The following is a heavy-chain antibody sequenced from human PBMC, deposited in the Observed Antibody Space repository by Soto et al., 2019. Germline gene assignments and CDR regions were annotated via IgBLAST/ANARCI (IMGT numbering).Heavy chain of an antibody. J-gene: IGHJ4*02. V-gene: IGHV3-23*01. CDR2: ISSSGGST. CDR1: GFTFINYA. Sequence: AGGSLRLSCAASGFTFINYAMNWVRQAPGKGLEWVSAISSSGGSTYYADSVKGRFTISRDNSKSTVYLQMNSLRAEDTAVYYCAKGPLGGGNYDLDYWGQGNMVTVSS. D-gene: IGHD4-4*01. CDR3: AKGPLGGGNYDLDY.